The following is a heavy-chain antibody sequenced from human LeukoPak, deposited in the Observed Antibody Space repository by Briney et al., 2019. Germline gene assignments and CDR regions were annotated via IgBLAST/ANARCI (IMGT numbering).Heavy chain of an antibody. CDR3: AKGLSSGPGRFDY. CDR2: ISGSGGTT. D-gene: IGHD6-19*01. J-gene: IGHJ4*02. CDR1: GFTFNNYA. Sequence: GESLRLSCAASGFTFNNYAMTWVRQAPGKGLEWVSSISGSGGTTYYADSVKGRFTISRDNSKNTLSLQMNSLRAEDTAVYYCAKGLSSGPGRFDYWGQGTLVTVSS. V-gene: IGHV3-23*01.